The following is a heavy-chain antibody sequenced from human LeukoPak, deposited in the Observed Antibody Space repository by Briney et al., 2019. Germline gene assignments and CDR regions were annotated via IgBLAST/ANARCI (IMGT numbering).Heavy chain of an antibody. CDR2: TYYRSKWYN. J-gene: IGHJ4*02. D-gene: IGHD6-13*01. CDR1: GDRLSSYSAA. CDR3: ARTDFGIASAGTLDY. V-gene: IGHV6-1*01. Sequence: KRSQTLSLTCALSGDRLSSYSAAWNWIRQSPSRGLEWLGRTYYRSKWYNDYAVSVKSRITINPHTSKNQFSLQLNSVTPEDTAVYYCARTDFGIASAGTLDYWGQGTLVTVSS.